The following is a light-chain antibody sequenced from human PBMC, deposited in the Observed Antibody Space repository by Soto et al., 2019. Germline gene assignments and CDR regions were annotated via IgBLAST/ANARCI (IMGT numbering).Light chain of an antibody. Sequence: QSVLTQPASVSVSPGQSITISCTATSSDVGTYNLVPWYQQEPGKDPNLMIFEGSKRPSGVSNRFSGSKSGTTASLTISGLQAEYEADYYCCSYAGSSTLFFGPGTNVTVL. CDR3: CSYAGSSTLF. CDR1: SSDVGTYNL. CDR2: EGS. J-gene: IGLJ1*01. V-gene: IGLV2-23*03.